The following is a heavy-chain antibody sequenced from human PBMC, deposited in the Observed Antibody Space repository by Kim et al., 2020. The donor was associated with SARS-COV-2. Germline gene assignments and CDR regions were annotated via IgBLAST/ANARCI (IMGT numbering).Heavy chain of an antibody. CDR3: AKDMYSSSSYYFDY. D-gene: IGHD6-6*01. CDR2: ISWNSGSI. J-gene: IGHJ4*02. CDR1: GFTFDDYA. Sequence: GGSLRLSCPASGFTFDDYAKHWVRQAPGKGLEWVSGISWNSGSIGYADSVKGRFTISRDNAKNSLYLQMNSLRAEDTALYYCAKDMYSSSSYYFDYWGQGTLVTVSS. V-gene: IGHV3-9*01.